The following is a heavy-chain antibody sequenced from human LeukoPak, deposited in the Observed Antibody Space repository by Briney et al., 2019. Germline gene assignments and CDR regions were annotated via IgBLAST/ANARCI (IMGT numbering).Heavy chain of an antibody. D-gene: IGHD2-2*01. J-gene: IGHJ4*02. CDR2: SSTSGSIT. V-gene: IGHV3-11*01. CDR3: AKLQTAVVPAATLGFDS. Sequence: AGGSLRLSCAASGFTFSDYYMSWIRQAPGKGLQWLAYSSTSGSITYYADSVKGRFTISRDNAKNSVYLQMNSLRAEDTAIYYCAKLQTAVVPAATLGFDSWGQGTLVTVSS. CDR1: GFTFSDYY.